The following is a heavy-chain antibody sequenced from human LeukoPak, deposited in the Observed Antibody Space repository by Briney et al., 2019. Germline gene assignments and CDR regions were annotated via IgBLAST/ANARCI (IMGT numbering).Heavy chain of an antibody. D-gene: IGHD6-19*01. Sequence: LSGGSLRLFCAASGFTLSSNEMNWVRQAPGKGLEWLSYISSSGGTIHYVDSVKGRFTISRDNAKNSLFLQMNSLRAEDTAVYYCASGVHYSSGWIDIWGQGTMVTVSS. CDR3: ASGVHYSSGWIDI. J-gene: IGHJ3*02. V-gene: IGHV3-48*03. CDR2: ISSSGGTI. CDR1: GFTLSSNE.